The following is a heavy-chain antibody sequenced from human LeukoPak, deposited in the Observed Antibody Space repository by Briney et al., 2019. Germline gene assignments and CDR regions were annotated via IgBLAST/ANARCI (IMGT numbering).Heavy chain of an antibody. V-gene: IGHV3-30*02. Sequence: GGSLRLSCVASGFTFSNYGMHWVRQAPGKGLEWLTFIRYHGSNKYYADSVKGRFTISRDNSKNTLYLQMDSLRAEDTAVYYCAKDLRGATYYYDSSGYYSIYWGQGTLVTVSS. CDR2: IRYHGSNK. CDR3: AKDLRGATYYYDSSGYYSIY. D-gene: IGHD3-22*01. CDR1: GFTFSNYG. J-gene: IGHJ4*02.